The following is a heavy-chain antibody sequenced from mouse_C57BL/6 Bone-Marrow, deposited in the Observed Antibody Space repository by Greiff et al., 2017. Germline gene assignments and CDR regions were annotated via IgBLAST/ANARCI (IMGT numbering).Heavy chain of an antibody. CDR3: ARSIYYYGNAMDF. Sequence: QVTLKESGPGILQSSQTLSLSCSFSGFSLSTSGMGVSWIRQPPGKGLEWLAHIYWDDDKRYNPSLKSRLTISKDTSRNQVFLRITSVDTAATATNYCARSIYYYGNAMDFWGQGTSVTVSS. CDR1: GFSLSTSGMG. J-gene: IGHJ4*01. CDR2: IYWDDDK. D-gene: IGHD1-1*01. V-gene: IGHV8-12*01.